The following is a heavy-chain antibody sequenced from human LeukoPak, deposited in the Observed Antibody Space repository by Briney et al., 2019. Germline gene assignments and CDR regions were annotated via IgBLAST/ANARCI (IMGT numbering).Heavy chain of an antibody. Sequence: GGSLRLSCAASGFTVSSNWMSWVRQAPGKGLEWVANRKEDGSETYYVDSVKGRFTISRDNAKNSLYLQMNSLRAEDTAVYYCARDEYNWNVDAFDIWGQGTVVTVSS. CDR3: ARDEYNWNVDAFDI. CDR2: RKEDGSET. V-gene: IGHV3-7*01. CDR1: GFTVSSNW. D-gene: IGHD1-20*01. J-gene: IGHJ3*02.